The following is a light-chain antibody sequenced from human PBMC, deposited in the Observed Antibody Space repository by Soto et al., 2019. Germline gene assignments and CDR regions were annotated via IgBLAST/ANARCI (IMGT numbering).Light chain of an antibody. Sequence: QSVLTQPASVSGSPGQSITISCTGTSSDVVGYNYVSWYQQQPGKAPKFMIYDVTNRPSGVSNRFSGSKSGNTASLTISGLQAEDEADYYCCSYTTSNTRQIVFGTGTKVTXL. CDR2: DVT. CDR3: CSYTTSNTRQIV. CDR1: SSDVVGYNY. J-gene: IGLJ1*01. V-gene: IGLV2-14*01.